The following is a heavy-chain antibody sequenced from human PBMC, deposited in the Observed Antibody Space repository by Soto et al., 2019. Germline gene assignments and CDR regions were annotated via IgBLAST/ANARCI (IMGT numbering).Heavy chain of an antibody. Sequence: QVQLVQSGAEVKKPGSSVKVSCKASGGTFSSYTISWVRQAPGQGLEWMGRIIPILGIANYAQKFQGRVTITADKSTSTAYMELSSLRSEDTAVYYCARGRYCRGGSCNDYWGQGTLVTVSS. CDR2: IIPILGIA. CDR3: ARGRYCRGGSCNDY. D-gene: IGHD2-15*01. CDR1: GGTFSSYT. V-gene: IGHV1-69*02. J-gene: IGHJ4*02.